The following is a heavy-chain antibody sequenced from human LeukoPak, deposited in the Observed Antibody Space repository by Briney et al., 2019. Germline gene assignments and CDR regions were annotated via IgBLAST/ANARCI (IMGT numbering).Heavy chain of an antibody. CDR1: NGSISAFY. V-gene: IGHV4-59*01. J-gene: IGHJ4*02. D-gene: IGHD3-3*01. CDR3: ARDRSGWSGF. CDR2: IYHSGST. Sequence: PSETLSLTCTVSNGSISAFYWSWIRQSPGRRLEWIGYIYHSGSTNYNPSLESRVTISVDKSKNHFSLKMKSVTAADTPVYYCARDRSGWSGFWGQGTLVSVSS.